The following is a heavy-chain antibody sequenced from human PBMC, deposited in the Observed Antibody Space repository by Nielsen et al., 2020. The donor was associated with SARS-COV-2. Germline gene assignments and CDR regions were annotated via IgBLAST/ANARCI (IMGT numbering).Heavy chain of an antibody. J-gene: IGHJ6*02. D-gene: IGHD3-10*01. V-gene: IGHV1-8*01. CDR2: MNPNSGNT. Sequence: ASVKVSCKASGYTFTSYDINWVRQATGQGLEWMGWMNPNSGNTGYAQKFQGRVTMTRNTSISTAYMELSSLRSEDTAVYYCARDSLLWFGEYPRVYYYYGMDVWGQGTTVTVSS. CDR1: GYTFTSYD. CDR3: ARDSLLWFGEYPRVYYYYGMDV.